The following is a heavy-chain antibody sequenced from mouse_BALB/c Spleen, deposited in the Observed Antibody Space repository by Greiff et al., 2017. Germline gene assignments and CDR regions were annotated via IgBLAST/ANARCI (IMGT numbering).Heavy chain of an antibody. CDR2: IDPANGNT. Sequence: VQLQQSGAELVKPGASVKLSCTASGFNIKDTYMHWVKQRPEQGLEWIGRIDPANGNTKYDPKFQGKATITADTSSNTAYLQLSSLTSEDTAVYYCARGVYYGNPYYYAMDYWGQGTSVTVSS. CDR3: ARGVYYGNPYYYAMDY. J-gene: IGHJ4*01. CDR1: GFNIKDTY. V-gene: IGHV14-3*02. D-gene: IGHD2-1*01.